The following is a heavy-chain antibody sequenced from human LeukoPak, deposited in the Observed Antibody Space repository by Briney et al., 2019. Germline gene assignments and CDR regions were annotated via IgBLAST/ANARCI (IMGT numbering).Heavy chain of an antibody. CDR2: IYYSGST. CDR1: GGSISSSSYY. Sequence: SETLSLTCTVSGGSISSSSYYWGWIRQPPGKGLEWIGSIYYSGSTYYNPSLKSRVTISVDTSKNQFSLKLSSVTAADTAVYYCASFTMVRAPFDYWGQGTLVTVSS. J-gene: IGHJ4*02. V-gene: IGHV4-39*01. D-gene: IGHD3-10*01. CDR3: ASFTMVRAPFDY.